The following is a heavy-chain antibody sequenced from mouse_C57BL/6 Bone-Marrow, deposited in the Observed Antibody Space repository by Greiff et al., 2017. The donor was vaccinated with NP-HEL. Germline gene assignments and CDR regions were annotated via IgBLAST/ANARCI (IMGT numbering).Heavy chain of an antibody. CDR1: GYTFTSYW. J-gene: IGHJ2*01. D-gene: IGHD1-1*01. Sequence: QVQLKQPGAELVKPGASVKLSCKASGYTFTSYWMHWVKQRPGQGLEWIGMIHPNSGSTNYNEKFKSKATLTVDKSSSTAYMQLSSLTSEDSAVYYCASPFYGSKRDYWGQGTTLTVSS. CDR3: ASPFYGSKRDY. V-gene: IGHV1-64*01. CDR2: IHPNSGST.